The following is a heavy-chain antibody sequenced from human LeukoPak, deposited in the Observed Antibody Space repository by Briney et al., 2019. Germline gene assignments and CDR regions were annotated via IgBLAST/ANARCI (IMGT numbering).Heavy chain of an antibody. CDR3: AKDQLGVIPEAFDI. J-gene: IGHJ3*02. CDR1: GFTFSSYS. D-gene: IGHD3-10*01. V-gene: IGHV3-21*04. Sequence: GGSLRLSGAASGFTFSSYSMNWVRQAPGKGLEGFSSISSSSSYIYYADSVKGRFTISRDNAKNSLYLQMNSLRAEDTAVYYCAKDQLGVIPEAFDIWGQGTMVTVSS. CDR2: ISSSSSYI.